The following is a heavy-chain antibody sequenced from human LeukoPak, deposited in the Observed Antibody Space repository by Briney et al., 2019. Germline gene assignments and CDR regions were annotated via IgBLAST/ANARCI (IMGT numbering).Heavy chain of an antibody. Sequence: GGSLRLSCAASGFTFSSYAMSWVRQAPGKGLEWVSAISGSDGRLFYADSVKGRFTISRDNSKNTLHLQMNSLRAEDTAVYYCAKESPYRAPTRTYYFDHWGQGTLVTVSS. CDR1: GFTFSSYA. CDR2: ISGSDGRL. CDR3: AKESPYRAPTRTYYFDH. V-gene: IGHV3-23*01. D-gene: IGHD1-14*01. J-gene: IGHJ4*02.